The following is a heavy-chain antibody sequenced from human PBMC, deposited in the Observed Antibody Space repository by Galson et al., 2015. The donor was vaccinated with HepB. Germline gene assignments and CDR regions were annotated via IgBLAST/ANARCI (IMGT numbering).Heavy chain of an antibody. CDR3: ARDYPLGFLEWLLFY. J-gene: IGHJ4*02. D-gene: IGHD3-3*01. CDR1: GYTFTGYY. CDR2: INPNSGGT. V-gene: IGHV1-2*02. Sequence: SVKVSCKASGYTFTGYYMHWVRQAPGQGLEWMGWINPNSGGTNYAQKFQGRVTMTRDTSISTAYMELSRLRSDDTAVYYCARDYPLGFLEWLLFYWGQGTLVTVSS.